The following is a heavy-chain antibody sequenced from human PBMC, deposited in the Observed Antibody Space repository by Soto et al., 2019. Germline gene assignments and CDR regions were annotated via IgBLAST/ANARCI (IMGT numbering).Heavy chain of an antibody. Sequence: PGGSLRLSCAASGFTFSSYAMSWVRQAPGKGLEWVSAISGSGGSTYYADSVKGRFTISRDNSKNTLYLQMNSLRAEDTAVYYCATDRSIAAAGRTDAFDIWGQRTMVPVSS. J-gene: IGHJ3*02. CDR3: ATDRSIAAAGRTDAFDI. D-gene: IGHD6-13*01. CDR1: GFTFSSYA. CDR2: ISGSGGST. V-gene: IGHV3-23*01.